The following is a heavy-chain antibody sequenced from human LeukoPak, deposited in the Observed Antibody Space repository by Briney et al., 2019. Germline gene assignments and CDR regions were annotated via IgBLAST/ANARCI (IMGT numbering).Heavy chain of an antibody. CDR3: AKDVGHYYDSSGYFDY. J-gene: IGHJ4*02. CDR2: ISWNSGSI. Sequence: GGSLRLSCAASGFTFSSYAMSWVRQAPGKGLEWVSGISWNSGSIGYADSVKGRFTISRDNAKNSLYLQMNSLRAEDTALYYCAKDVGHYYDSSGYFDYWGQGTLVTVSS. CDR1: GFTFSSYA. D-gene: IGHD3-22*01. V-gene: IGHV3-9*01.